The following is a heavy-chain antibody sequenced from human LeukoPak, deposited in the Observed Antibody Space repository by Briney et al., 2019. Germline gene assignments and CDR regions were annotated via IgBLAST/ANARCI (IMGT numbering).Heavy chain of an antibody. V-gene: IGHV3-30*04. CDR1: RFTFSSYA. CDR3: ARTTVTTSYYYYYMDV. CDR2: ISYDGSNK. D-gene: IGHD4-11*01. Sequence: GGSLRLSCAASRFTFSSYAMHWVRQAPGKGLEWVAVISYDGSNKYYADSVKGRFTISRDNSKNTLYLQMNSLRAEDTAVYYCARTTVTTSYYYYYMDVWGKGTTVTVSS. J-gene: IGHJ6*03.